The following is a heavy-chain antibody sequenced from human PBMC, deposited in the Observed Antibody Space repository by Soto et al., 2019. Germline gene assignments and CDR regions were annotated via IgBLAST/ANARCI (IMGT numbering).Heavy chain of an antibody. D-gene: IGHD3-3*01. J-gene: IGHJ4*02. V-gene: IGHV4-59*01. Sequence: SETLSLTCTVSGCSISSYYWSWIRQPPGKGLEWIGYIYYSGSTNYNPSLKSRVTISVDTSKNQFSLKLSSVTAADTAVYYCARSYEEYYFDYWGQGTLVTVSS. CDR1: GCSISSYY. CDR2: IYYSGST. CDR3: ARSYEEYYFDY.